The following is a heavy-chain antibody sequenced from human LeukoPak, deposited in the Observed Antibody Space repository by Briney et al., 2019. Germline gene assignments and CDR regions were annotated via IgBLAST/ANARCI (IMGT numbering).Heavy chain of an antibody. D-gene: IGHD2-21*02. Sequence: ASVKVSCKASGYTFTSYYMHWVRQAPGQGLEWMGWINPNSGGTNYAQKFQGRVTMTRDTSISTAYMELSRLRSDDTAVYYCARQYLHGDCHDYWGQGTLVTVSS. CDR2: INPNSGGT. J-gene: IGHJ4*02. V-gene: IGHV1-2*02. CDR3: ARQYLHGDCHDY. CDR1: GYTFTSYY.